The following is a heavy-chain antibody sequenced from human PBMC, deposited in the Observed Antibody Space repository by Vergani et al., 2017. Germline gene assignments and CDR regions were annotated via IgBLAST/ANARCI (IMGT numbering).Heavy chain of an antibody. Sequence: EVQLLESGGGLVQPGGSLRLSCAASGFTFSSYAMSWVRQAPGKGLEWVSVIYSGGSTYYADSVKGRFTISRDNSKNTLYLQMNSLRAEDTAVYYCARGITIFGRYCWFDPWGQGTLVTVSS. D-gene: IGHD3-3*01. V-gene: IGHV3-23*03. CDR3: ARGITIFGRYCWFDP. CDR2: IYSGGST. J-gene: IGHJ5*02. CDR1: GFTFSSYA.